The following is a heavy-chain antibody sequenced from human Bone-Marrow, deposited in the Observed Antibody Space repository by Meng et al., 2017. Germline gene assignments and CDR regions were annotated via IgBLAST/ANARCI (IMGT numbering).Heavy chain of an antibody. J-gene: IGHJ4*02. CDR3: ARVVWGY. D-gene: IGHD1-26*01. V-gene: IGHV3-30*01. Sequence: VRLLEAGGGVGQPWRSLRLACAASGFTFSSYAMRLVRQDTGKGLEWVAVISYDGSNKYYADSVKGRFTNSRDNSKNTLYLQMNSLRAEDTAVYYCARVVWGYWGQGTLVTVSS. CDR2: ISYDGSNK. CDR1: GFTFSSYA.